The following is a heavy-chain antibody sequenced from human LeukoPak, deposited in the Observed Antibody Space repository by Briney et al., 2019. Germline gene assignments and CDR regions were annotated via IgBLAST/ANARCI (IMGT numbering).Heavy chain of an antibody. V-gene: IGHV1-69*13. CDR2: IIPIFGTA. CDR1: GYTFTGYY. Sequence: SVKVSCKASGYTFTGYYMHWVRQAPGQGLEWMGGIIPIFGTANYAQKFQGRVTITADESTSTAYMELSSLRSEDTAVYYCASAHYYGSGSYLYYFDYWGQGTLVTVSS. CDR3: ASAHYYGSGSYLYYFDY. J-gene: IGHJ4*02. D-gene: IGHD3-10*01.